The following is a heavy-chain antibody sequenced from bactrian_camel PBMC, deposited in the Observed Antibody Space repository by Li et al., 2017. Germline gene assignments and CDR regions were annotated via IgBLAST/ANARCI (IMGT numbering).Heavy chain of an antibody. J-gene: IGHJ6*01. Sequence: HVQLVESGGGSVQAGGSLTLSCSASESTYRSICMAWFRQAPGSQRETVATVDSNGVTKVAGSVKGRFNISKDNANNILYLQMDSLQPEDTAMYYCAARLDGCYSYTSVQRDNFGYWGQGTQVTVS. D-gene: IGHD2*01. CDR1: ESTYRSIC. V-gene: IGHV3S53*01. CDR2: VDSNGVT. CDR3: AARLDGCYSYTSVQRDNFGY.